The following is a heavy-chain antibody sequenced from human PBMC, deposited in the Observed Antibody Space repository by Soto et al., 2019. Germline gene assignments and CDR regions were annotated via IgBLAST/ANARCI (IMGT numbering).Heavy chain of an antibody. D-gene: IGHD5-18*01. J-gene: IGHJ4*02. Sequence: GGSLRLSCAASGLTFSSYWMHWVRQAPGKGLVWVSRINSDGSSTSYADSVKGRFTMSRDNAKNTLYLQMNSLRAEDTAVFYCARERRDGYNRVFDYWGQGTLVTVSS. CDR2: INSDGSST. V-gene: IGHV3-74*01. CDR3: ARERRDGYNRVFDY. CDR1: GLTFSSYW.